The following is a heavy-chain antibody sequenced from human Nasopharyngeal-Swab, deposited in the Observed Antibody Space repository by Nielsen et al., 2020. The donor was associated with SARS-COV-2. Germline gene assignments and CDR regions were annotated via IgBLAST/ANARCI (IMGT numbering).Heavy chain of an antibody. V-gene: IGHV3-21*01. D-gene: IGHD3-3*01. Sequence: GESLKISCAASGFTFSSYSMNWVRQAPGKGLEWVSSISSSSSYIYYADSVKGRFTISRDNAKNSLYLQMNSLRAEDTAVYYCAGEGQTNYDFWSGYDYWGQGTLVTVSS. CDR2: ISSSSSYI. J-gene: IGHJ4*02. CDR3: AGEGQTNYDFWSGYDY. CDR1: GFTFSSYS.